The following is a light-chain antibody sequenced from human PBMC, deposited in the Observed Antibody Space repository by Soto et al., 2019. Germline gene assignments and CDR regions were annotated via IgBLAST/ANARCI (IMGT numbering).Light chain of an antibody. CDR2: GAS. V-gene: IGKV3-15*01. J-gene: IGKJ4*01. CDR1: QSVYSN. CDR3: QQYNNWPPLT. Sequence: EIVMTQSPATLSVSPGERATLSCRASQSVYSNLAWYQQKPGQAPRLLIYGASTRATGVPVRFSGSGSGTEFTLTINSLQSEDFAVYYCQQYNNWPPLTFGGGTKVEIK.